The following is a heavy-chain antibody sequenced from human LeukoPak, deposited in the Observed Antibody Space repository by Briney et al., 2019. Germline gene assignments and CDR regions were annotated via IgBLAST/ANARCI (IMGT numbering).Heavy chain of an antibody. J-gene: IGHJ6*03. CDR2: INPNSGGT. D-gene: IGHD2-15*01. V-gene: IGHV1-2*06. CDR3: ARGLPYCSGGSCQRYYYMDV. Sequence: ASVKVSRKASGYTFTGYYMHWVRQAPGQGLEWMGRINPNSGGTNYAQKLQGRVTMTRDTSISTAYMELSRLRSDDTAVYYCARGLPYCSGGSCQRYYYMDVWGKGTTVTVSS. CDR1: GYTFTGYY.